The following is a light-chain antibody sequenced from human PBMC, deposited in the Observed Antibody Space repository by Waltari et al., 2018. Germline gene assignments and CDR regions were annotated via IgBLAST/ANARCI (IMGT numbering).Light chain of an antibody. V-gene: IGKV3-20*01. Sequence: EIVLTQSPGTLSLSPGERATLACRASQSVGKSLAWYQQKPGQAPRLLIYDASRRATGIPDRFSGSGSGTDFSLTISRLEHEDFAVYYCQHYVRLPATFGQGTKVEI. CDR2: DAS. J-gene: IGKJ1*01. CDR3: QHYVRLPAT. CDR1: QSVGKS.